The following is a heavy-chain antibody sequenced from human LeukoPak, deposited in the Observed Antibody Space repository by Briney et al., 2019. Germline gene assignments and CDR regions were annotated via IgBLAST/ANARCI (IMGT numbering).Heavy chain of an antibody. Sequence: SETPSLTCTVSGGSISSYYWSWIRQPPGKGLEWIGYIYYSGSTNYNPSLKSRVTISVDTSKNQFSPKLSSVTAADTAVYYCARLPRGGAFDIWGQGTMVTVSS. V-gene: IGHV4-59*08. CDR2: IYYSGST. CDR3: ARLPRGGAFDI. CDR1: GGSISSYY. D-gene: IGHD3-16*01. J-gene: IGHJ3*02.